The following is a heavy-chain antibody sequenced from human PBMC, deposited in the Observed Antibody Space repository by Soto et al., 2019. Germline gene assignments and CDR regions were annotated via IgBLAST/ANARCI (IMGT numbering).Heavy chain of an antibody. CDR2: ISAYNGNT. D-gene: IGHD3-10*01. V-gene: IGHV1-18*01. J-gene: IGHJ3*02. CDR3: ARGLLWFGDDAFDI. Sequence: SVKRAWNASVYTFTSYGISRVRLAPGQGLEWMGWISAYNGNTNYAQKLQGRVTMTTDTSTSTAYMELRSLRSDDTAVYYCARGLLWFGDDAFDIWGQGTMVTVSS. CDR1: VYTFTSYG.